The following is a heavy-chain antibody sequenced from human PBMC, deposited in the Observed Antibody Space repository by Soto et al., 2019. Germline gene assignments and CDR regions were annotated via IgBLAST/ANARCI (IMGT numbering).Heavy chain of an antibody. CDR1: EFTFSNYA. CDR3: AKNPGYYYDSTGYHFDY. Sequence: LRLSCAASEFTFSNYAMSWVRQAPGKGLEWVSAISYFGGTTYYADSVKGRFTISRDNSKNTLYLQMNSLRAEDTAVYYCAKNPGYYYDSTGYHFDYWGQGTLVTVSS. V-gene: IGHV3-23*01. CDR2: ISYFGGTT. J-gene: IGHJ4*02. D-gene: IGHD3-22*01.